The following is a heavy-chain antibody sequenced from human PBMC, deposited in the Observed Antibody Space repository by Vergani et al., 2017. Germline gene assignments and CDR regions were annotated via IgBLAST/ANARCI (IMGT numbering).Heavy chain of an antibody. CDR2: VDPEDGET. J-gene: IGHJ6*02. CDR1: GYTFTDHY. D-gene: IGHD4-17*01. Sequence: EVQLVQSGAEVKKPGATMKIPCKVSGYTFTDHYMHWVKQAPGKGLEGMGLVDPEDGETIYAEKFKGRVTIAADTSTDTAHLELSSLRYEDTAVYYCATPQTVTTGGMEVWGQGTAVIVSS. CDR3: ATPQTVTTGGMEV. V-gene: IGHV1-69-2*01.